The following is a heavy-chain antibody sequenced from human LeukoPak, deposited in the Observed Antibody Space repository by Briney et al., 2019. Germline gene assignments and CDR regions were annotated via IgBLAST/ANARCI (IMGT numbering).Heavy chain of an antibody. J-gene: IGHJ4*02. Sequence: ASVKVSCKASGYTFTSYGFSWVRQAPGQGLEWMGWINPNSGGTNYAQKFQGRVTMTRDTSISTVYMELSSLRSDDTAVYYCARALSLDYWGQGTLVAVSS. V-gene: IGHV1-2*02. CDR2: INPNSGGT. CDR3: ARALSLDY. CDR1: GYTFTSYG.